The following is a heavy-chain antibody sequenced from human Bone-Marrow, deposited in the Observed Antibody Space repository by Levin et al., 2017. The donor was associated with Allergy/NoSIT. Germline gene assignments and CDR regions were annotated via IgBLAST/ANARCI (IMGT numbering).Heavy chain of an antibody. CDR1: GFTFRNHA. Sequence: LSLTCAASGFTFRNHAMHWVRQAPGKGLEWVALTSYDGFNQYYAASVKGRFTLSRDNSKNTLFLEMSSLRPEDTAVYYCARDHAGYYQSSGYNWDYYLDFWGQGTPVTVSS. CDR3: ARDHAGYYQSSGYNWDYYLDF. CDR2: TSYDGFNQ. J-gene: IGHJ4*02. D-gene: IGHD3-22*01. V-gene: IGHV3-30*04.